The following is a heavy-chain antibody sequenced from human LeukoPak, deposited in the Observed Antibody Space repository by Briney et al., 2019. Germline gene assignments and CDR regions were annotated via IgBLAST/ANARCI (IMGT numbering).Heavy chain of an antibody. CDR3: ARTEVGDRDDAFDI. V-gene: IGHV1-69*02. D-gene: IGHD3-16*01. CDR2: IIPILGIA. J-gene: IGHJ3*02. Sequence: SVKVSCKASGGTFSSYTISWERQAPGQGLEWMGRIIPILGIANYAQKFQGRVTITADKSTSTAYMELSSLRSEDTAVYYCARTEVGDRDDAFDIWGQGTMVTVSS. CDR1: GGTFSSYT.